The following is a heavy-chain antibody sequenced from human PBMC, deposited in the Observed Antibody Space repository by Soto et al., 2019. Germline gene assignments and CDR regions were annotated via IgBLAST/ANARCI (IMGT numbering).Heavy chain of an antibody. D-gene: IGHD3-10*01. CDR3: ARPPRVTGGVLKV. J-gene: IGHJ6*03. V-gene: IGHV5-10-1*01. Sequence: LGESLKISCKGSGYSLTSYWISWVRQMPGKGLEWVGRIDASDSYTNYSPSFQGHVTISADKSISTAYLQWSSLKASDTAMYYLARPPRVTGGVLKVRGKGTPVTVS. CDR1: GYSLTSYW. CDR2: IDASDSYT.